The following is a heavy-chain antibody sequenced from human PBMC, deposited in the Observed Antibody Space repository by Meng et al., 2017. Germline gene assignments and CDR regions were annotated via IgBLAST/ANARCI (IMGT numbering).Heavy chain of an antibody. CDR3: VRSSGWSLFDY. V-gene: IGHV1-2*02. CDR1: GYTFTDYY. J-gene: IGHJ4*02. Sequence: QGQGRQSGAVEKEPGSSVKVSCKTSGYTFTDYYIHWGRPAPGQVVEWMGCIRADGSATNDAQKFRGRVTMTRDASVSTAYMELSGLTYDDTAVYFCVRSSGWSLFDYWGPGALVTVSS. D-gene: IGHD6-19*01. CDR2: IRADGSAT.